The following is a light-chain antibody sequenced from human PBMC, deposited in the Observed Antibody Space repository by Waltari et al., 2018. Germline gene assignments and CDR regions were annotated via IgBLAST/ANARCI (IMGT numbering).Light chain of an antibody. Sequence: SYVLTQPPSESVAPGPEAPLTCGGSNIGRKTVHWYQQRPGQAPVLVVYDDDDRASGIPERFSGSKSGDTATLTISRVEAGDEADYSCQVWDGGRVVFGGGTKLTVL. CDR3: QVWDGGRVV. CDR2: DDD. V-gene: IGLV3-21*02. J-gene: IGLJ2*01. CDR1: NIGRKT.